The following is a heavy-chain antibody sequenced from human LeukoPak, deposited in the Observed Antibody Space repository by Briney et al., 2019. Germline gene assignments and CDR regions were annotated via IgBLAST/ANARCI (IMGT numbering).Heavy chain of an antibody. Sequence: SETLSLTCTVSGGSINSDYWSWIRQPPGMGLEWIGYIYYSASTNYNPSLKSRVTISVDTSKNQFSLKLSSVTAADTAVYYCARYYDAFDIWGQGTMVTVSS. CDR2: IYYSAST. CDR1: GGSINSDY. CDR3: ARYYDAFDI. V-gene: IGHV4-59*08. J-gene: IGHJ3*02. D-gene: IGHD2-8*01.